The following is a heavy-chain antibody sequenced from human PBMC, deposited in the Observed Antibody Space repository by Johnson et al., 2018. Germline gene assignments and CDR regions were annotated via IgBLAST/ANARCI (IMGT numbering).Heavy chain of an antibody. J-gene: IGHJ4*02. CDR1: GFSLTAYS. CDR2: INSHGTHL. V-gene: IGHV3-21*01. D-gene: IGHD3-10*01. CDR3: ARDTVTRGVYYFDY. Sequence: EVQLVETGGGLVKPGGSLRVSCAASGFSLTAYSMNWVRQAPGKGLEWVSTINSHGTHLYYADPVRGRFTISRDPAKNPVFLQMNSLRAEETAVYYCARDTVTRGVYYFDYWGQGTLVTVSS.